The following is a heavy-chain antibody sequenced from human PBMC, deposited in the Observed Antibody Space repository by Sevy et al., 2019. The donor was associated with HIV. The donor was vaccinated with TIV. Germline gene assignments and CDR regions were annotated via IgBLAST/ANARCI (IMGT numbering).Heavy chain of an antibody. D-gene: IGHD2-8*02. CDR1: GFTFSSYG. J-gene: IGHJ6*02. Sequence: GGSLRLSCAASGFTFSSYGMHWVRQGPGKGLEWVAVIWFDGSNTYYADSVKGRFTISRDIAKNTLHLQMNSLRAEDTAVYYCAKRRVQSGLSGGGANYGWDVCGQGTTVTVSS. CDR2: IWFDGSNT. CDR3: AKRRVQSGLSGGGANYGWDV. V-gene: IGHV3-33*06.